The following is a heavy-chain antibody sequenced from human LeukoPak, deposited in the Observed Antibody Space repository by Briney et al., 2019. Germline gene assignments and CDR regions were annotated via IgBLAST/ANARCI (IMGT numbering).Heavy chain of an antibody. Sequence: AGGSLRLSCAASGFPFSSHALSWVRQAPGKGLEWVSASGVSTFYADSVKGRFTISRDNSKKTVYLQMNSLRAEDTAVYYCAKDPNGDYVGAFDSWGQGTLVTVSS. CDR2: SGVST. CDR3: AKDPNGDYVGAFDS. V-gene: IGHV3-23*01. CDR1: GFPFSSHA. J-gene: IGHJ3*02. D-gene: IGHD4-17*01.